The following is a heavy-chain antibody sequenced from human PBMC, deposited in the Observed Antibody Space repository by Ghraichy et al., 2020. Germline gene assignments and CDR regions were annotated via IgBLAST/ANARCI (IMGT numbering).Heavy chain of an antibody. CDR3: ARPSGYYDFWSGYSMNYYYYGMDV. J-gene: IGHJ6*02. CDR1: GFTFSSYW. CDR2: INSDGSST. Sequence: GESLNISCAASGFTFSSYWMHWVRQAPGKGLVWVSRINSDGSSTSYADSVKGRFTISRDNAKNTLYLQMNSLRAEDTAGYYCARPSGYYDFWSGYSMNYYYYGMDVWGQGTTVTVSS. V-gene: IGHV3-74*01. D-gene: IGHD3-3*01.